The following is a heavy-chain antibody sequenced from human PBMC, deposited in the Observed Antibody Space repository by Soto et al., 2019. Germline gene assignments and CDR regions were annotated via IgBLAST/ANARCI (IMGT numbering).Heavy chain of an antibody. CDR1: GFTFNDYY. D-gene: IGHD6-13*01. V-gene: IGHV3-11*04. CDR3: ARDPRSGQLVSEGFDP. Sequence: SCAASGFTFNDYYMSWIRQAPGKGLEWVSYITSSGSTVYYADSVKGRFTISRDNAKSSLYLQMNSLRAEDTAVYYCARDPRSGQLVSEGFDPWGQGTLVTVSS. CDR2: ITSSGSTV. J-gene: IGHJ5*02.